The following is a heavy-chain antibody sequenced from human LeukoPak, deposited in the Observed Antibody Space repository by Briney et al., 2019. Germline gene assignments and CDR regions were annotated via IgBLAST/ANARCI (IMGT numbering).Heavy chain of an antibody. J-gene: IGHJ2*01. CDR1: GDSVSRDSIA. Sequence: SQTLSLTCAISGDSVSRDSIAWNWIRQSPSRGLEWLGRTYYKSAWYNDYAVSVKGRIIIKPDTSKNQFSLQLSSVTAADTAVYYCARSPPAWYFDLWGRGTLVTVSS. V-gene: IGHV6-1*01. CDR3: ARSPPAWYFDL. CDR2: TYYKSAWYN.